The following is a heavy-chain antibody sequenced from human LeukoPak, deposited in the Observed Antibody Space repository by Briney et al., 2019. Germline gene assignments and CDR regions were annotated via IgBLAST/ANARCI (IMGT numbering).Heavy chain of an antibody. CDR2: ISGSGGST. CDR1: GFTFSSYA. D-gene: IGHD1-26*01. Sequence: GGSLRLSCAASGFTFSSYAMSWVRQAPGKGLEWVSAISGSGGSTYYADSAKGRFTISRDNSKNTLYLQMNSLRAEDTAVYYCAKRLMGATTVDYWGQGTLVTVSS. CDR3: AKRLMGATTVDY. J-gene: IGHJ4*02. V-gene: IGHV3-23*01.